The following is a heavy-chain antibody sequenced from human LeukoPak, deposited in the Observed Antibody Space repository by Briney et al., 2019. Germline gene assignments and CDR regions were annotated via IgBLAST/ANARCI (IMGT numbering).Heavy chain of an antibody. Sequence: GESLKISCKGSGYSFTSYWIGWVRQMPGKGLEWMGIIYPGDSDTRYSPSFQRQVTISADKSISTAYLQWSSLKASDTAMYYCARHYDSSGYYLGYWGQGTLVTVSS. CDR3: ARHYDSSGYYLGY. V-gene: IGHV5-51*01. J-gene: IGHJ4*02. CDR1: GYSFTSYW. CDR2: IYPGDSDT. D-gene: IGHD3-22*01.